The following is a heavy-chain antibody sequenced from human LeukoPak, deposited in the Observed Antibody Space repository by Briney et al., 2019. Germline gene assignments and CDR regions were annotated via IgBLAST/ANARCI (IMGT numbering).Heavy chain of an antibody. V-gene: IGHV7-4-1*02. CDR2: INTNTGNP. CDR3: ARVLDY. J-gene: IGHJ4*02. Sequence: ASVKVSCTASGYTFTGYYVHWVRQAPGQGLEWMGRINTNTGNPMYAQGFTGRFVFSLDTSVSTAYLQISSLQAEDTAIYYCARVLDYWGQGTLVTVSS. CDR1: GYTFTGYY.